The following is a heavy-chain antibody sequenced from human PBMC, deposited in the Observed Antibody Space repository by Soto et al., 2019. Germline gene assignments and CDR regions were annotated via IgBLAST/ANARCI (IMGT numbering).Heavy chain of an antibody. CDR1: GGSISSGGYS. CDR3: ARVPDY. V-gene: IGHV4-30-2*01. J-gene: IGHJ4*02. Sequence: SETLSLTCAVSGGSISSGGYSWSWIRQPPGKGLECIGYIYHSGSTYYNPSLKSRVTISADRSKNQFSLKLSSVTAADTAVYDCARVPDYWGQGTLVTVSS. CDR2: IYHSGST.